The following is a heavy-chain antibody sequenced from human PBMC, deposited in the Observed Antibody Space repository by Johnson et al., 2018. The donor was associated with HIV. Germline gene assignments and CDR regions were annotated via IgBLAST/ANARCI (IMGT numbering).Heavy chain of an antibody. J-gene: IGHJ3*01. Sequence: VQLVESGGGVVQPGGSLRLSCAASGFTFSSYGMHWVRQAPGKGLEWVAFIRYDGTNKYYADSVKGRFTISRDNSKNTLYLQMNSLRAEDTAVYYCAKDSVTTVYGDWGQGTIVTVSS. D-gene: IGHD4-11*01. CDR1: GFTFSSYG. CDR2: IRYDGTNK. V-gene: IGHV3-30*02. CDR3: AKDSVTTVYGD.